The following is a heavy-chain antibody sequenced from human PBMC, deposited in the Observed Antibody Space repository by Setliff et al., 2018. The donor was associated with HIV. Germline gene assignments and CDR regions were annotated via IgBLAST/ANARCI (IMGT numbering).Heavy chain of an antibody. CDR2: INPSGGST. D-gene: IGHD2-2*01. Sequence: GASVKVSCKASGYSLTNYYMHWVRQAPGQGLEWMGIINPSGGSTSYAQEFQGRVTMTRDTSTSTVYMALSSLRSEDTAVYYCARAYCSTTSCSTSYHYYYMDVWGKGTTVTVSS. CDR1: GYSLTNYY. V-gene: IGHV1-46*01. J-gene: IGHJ6*03. CDR3: ARAYCSTTSCSTSYHYYYMDV.